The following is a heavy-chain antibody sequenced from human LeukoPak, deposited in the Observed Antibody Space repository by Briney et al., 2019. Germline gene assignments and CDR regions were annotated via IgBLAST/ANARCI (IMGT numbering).Heavy chain of an antibody. Sequence: PSETLSLTCTVSGGSTSSGDYYWSWIRQPPGKGLEWIGYIYYSGSTYYNPSLKSRVTISVDTSKNQFSLKLSSVTAADTAVYYCARARTYYYGSGSYSFDYWGQGTLVTVSS. CDR1: GGSTSSGDYY. CDR2: IYYSGST. J-gene: IGHJ4*02. CDR3: ARARTYYYGSGSYSFDY. D-gene: IGHD3-10*01. V-gene: IGHV4-30-4*01.